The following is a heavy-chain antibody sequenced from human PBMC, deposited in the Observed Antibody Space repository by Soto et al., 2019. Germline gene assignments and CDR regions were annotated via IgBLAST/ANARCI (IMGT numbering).Heavy chain of an antibody. CDR1: GGTFSSYA. CDR2: IIPIFGTA. D-gene: IGHD3-10*01. Sequence: QVPLVQSGAEVKKPGSSVKVSCKASGGTFSSYAISWVRQAPGQGLEWMGGIIPIFGTANYAQKFQGRVTITADESTSTAYMELSSLRSEDTAVYYCARENTMVRGVNNFDYWGQGTLVTVSS. CDR3: ARENTMVRGVNNFDY. V-gene: IGHV1-69*01. J-gene: IGHJ4*02.